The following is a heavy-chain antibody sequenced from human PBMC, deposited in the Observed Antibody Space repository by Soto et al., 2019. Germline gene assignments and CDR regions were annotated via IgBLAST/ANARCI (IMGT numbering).Heavy chain of an antibody. Sequence: PGGSLRLSCAASGFTFSSYSMNWVRQAPGKGLEWISYISSSSSTIYYADSVKGRFTISRDNAKDSLYLQMSSLRAEDTAAYYCARDPGRYCSGGSCYSVYYYYMDVWGKGTTVTVSS. D-gene: IGHD2-15*01. J-gene: IGHJ6*03. CDR1: GFTFSSYS. V-gene: IGHV3-48*01. CDR2: ISSSSSTI. CDR3: ARDPGRYCSGGSCYSVYYYYMDV.